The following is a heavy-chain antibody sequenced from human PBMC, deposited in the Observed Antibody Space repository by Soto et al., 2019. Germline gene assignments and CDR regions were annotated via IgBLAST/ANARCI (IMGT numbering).Heavy chain of an antibody. CDR2: IYYSGST. CDR3: ARAGPILGYCSSTSCHKSLYYFDY. CDR1: GGSISSGGYY. V-gene: IGHV4-31*03. J-gene: IGHJ4*02. Sequence: QVQLQESGPGLVKPSQTLSLTCTVSGGSISSGGYYWSWIRQHPGKGLEWIGYIYYSGSTYYNPSLTSRVTISVDTSKNQFSLKLSSVTAADTAVYYCARAGPILGYCSSTSCHKSLYYFDYWGQGTLVTVSS. D-gene: IGHD2-2*01.